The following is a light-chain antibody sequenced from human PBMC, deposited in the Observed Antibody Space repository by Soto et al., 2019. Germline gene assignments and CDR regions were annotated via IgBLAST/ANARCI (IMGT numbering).Light chain of an antibody. Sequence: EIVMTQSPATLSVSPGERATLSCRASQNVNSNLAWYQQKPGQAPRLLIYGASTRDTGVPARFSGSGSGTEFTLTISSLQPEDFAIYYCQQYKDYVYTFGQGTKVESK. CDR3: QQYKDYVYT. V-gene: IGKV3-15*01. CDR2: GAS. J-gene: IGKJ2*01. CDR1: QNVNSN.